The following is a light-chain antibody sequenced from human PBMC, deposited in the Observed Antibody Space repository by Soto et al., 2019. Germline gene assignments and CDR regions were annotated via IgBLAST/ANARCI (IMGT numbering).Light chain of an antibody. V-gene: IGLV1-40*01. CDR2: GNI. CDR3: SAYTVSRTYV. CDR1: RSNIGGGYD. J-gene: IGLJ1*01. Sequence: QSVLTQPPSVSGAPGQTITISCTGSRSNIGGGYDVHWYQQLPGTAPQLLVYGNINRPSRVPDRFSGSKSDTSASLAITGLQAEDEADYYCSAYTVSRTYVFGTGTKLTVL.